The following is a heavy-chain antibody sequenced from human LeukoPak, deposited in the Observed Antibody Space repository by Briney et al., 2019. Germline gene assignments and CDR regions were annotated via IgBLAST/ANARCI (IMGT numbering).Heavy chain of an antibody. D-gene: IGHD3-10*01. CDR2: IYYSGSI. Sequence: SEXLSLXXXXSGGSISSSSYYWGWIRQPPGKGLEWIGSIYYSGSIYYNPSLKSRVTISVDTSKNQFSLKLSSVTAADTAVYYCARWGVYNWFDPWGQGTLVTVSS. V-gene: IGHV4-39*07. CDR1: GGSISSSSYY. CDR3: ARWGVYNWFDP. J-gene: IGHJ5*02.